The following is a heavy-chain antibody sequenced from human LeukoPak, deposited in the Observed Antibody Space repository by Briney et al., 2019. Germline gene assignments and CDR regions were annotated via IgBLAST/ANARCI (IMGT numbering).Heavy chain of an antibody. J-gene: IGHJ4*02. CDR1: GGSISSSSYY. D-gene: IGHD3-9*01. Sequence: HPSETLSLTCTVSGGSISSSSYYWGWIRQPPGKGLEWIGSIYYSGSTYYNPSLKSRVTISVDTSKNQFSLKLSSVTAADTAVCYCARDYDILTGSSAVDYWGQGTLVTVSS. V-gene: IGHV4-39*02. CDR3: ARDYDILTGSSAVDY. CDR2: IYYSGST.